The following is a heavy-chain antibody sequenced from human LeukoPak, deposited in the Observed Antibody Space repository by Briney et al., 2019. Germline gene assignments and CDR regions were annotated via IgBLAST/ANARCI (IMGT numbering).Heavy chain of an antibody. Sequence: GGSLRLSCTASEFSFSDYSMNWVRQAPGKGLEWVSTMSSSSSSSYTYYADSVKGRFTISRDNAKNSLYLQMNSLRAEDTAVYYCARATGGYFDYWGQGTLVTVSS. V-gene: IGHV3-21*01. CDR2: MSSSSSSSYT. CDR3: ARATGGYFDY. D-gene: IGHD1-14*01. CDR1: EFSFSDYS. J-gene: IGHJ4*02.